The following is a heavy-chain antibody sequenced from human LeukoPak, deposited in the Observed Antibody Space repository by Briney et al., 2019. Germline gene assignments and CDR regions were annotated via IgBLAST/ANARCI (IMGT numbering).Heavy chain of an antibody. J-gene: IGHJ5*02. CDR1: GFTFSGYA. V-gene: IGHV3-30-3*01. Sequence: GGSLRLSCAASGFTFSGYAMHWVRQAPGKGLEWVAVISYDGSNKYYADSVKGRFTISRDNSKNTLYLQMNSLRAEDTAVYYCARSDSSGPDDWFDPWGQGTLVTVSS. D-gene: IGHD3-22*01. CDR3: ARSDSSGPDDWFDP. CDR2: ISYDGSNK.